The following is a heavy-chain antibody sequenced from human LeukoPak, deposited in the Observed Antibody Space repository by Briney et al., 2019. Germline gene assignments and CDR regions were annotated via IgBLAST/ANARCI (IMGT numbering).Heavy chain of an antibody. CDR1: GESFSGYF. CDR3: ARAPGTVAIDY. CDR2: INHSGII. V-gene: IGHV4-34*01. Sequence: SETLSLTCAVYGESFSGYFWTWIRQPPGKGLEWIGEINHSGIINYNPFLKSRVTISVDTSKNQFSLKVTSLTAADTAVYYCARAPGTVAIDYWGQGTLVTVSS. D-gene: IGHD5-12*01. J-gene: IGHJ4*02.